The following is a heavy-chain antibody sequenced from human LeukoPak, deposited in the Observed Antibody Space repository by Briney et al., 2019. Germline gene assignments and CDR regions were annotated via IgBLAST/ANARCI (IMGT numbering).Heavy chain of an antibody. Sequence: GGSLRLSCAASGFTFSSYSMNWVRQAPGKGLEWVSSISSSSSYIYYADSVKGRFTISRDNSKNTLYLHMHNVRAEDTAVYYCARESELQDFDLDFWGQGTLVTVSS. CDR3: ARESELQDFDLDF. V-gene: IGHV3-21*01. CDR1: GFTFSSYS. D-gene: IGHD1-26*01. J-gene: IGHJ4*02. CDR2: ISSSSSYI.